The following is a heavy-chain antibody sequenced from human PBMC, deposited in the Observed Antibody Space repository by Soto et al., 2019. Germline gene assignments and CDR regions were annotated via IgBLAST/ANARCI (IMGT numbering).Heavy chain of an antibody. CDR2: ISGSGGST. D-gene: IGHD6-19*01. V-gene: IGHV3-23*01. CDR1: GFTFSSYA. J-gene: IGHJ4*02. Sequence: VQLLESGGGLVQPGGSLRLSCAASGFTFSSYAMSWVRQAPGKGLEWVSAISGSGGSTYYADSVKGRFTISRDNSKNTLYLQMNSLRAEDTAVYYCAKAYPVGAVAGTLLEPFDYWGQGTLVTVSS. CDR3: AKAYPVGAVAGTLLEPFDY.